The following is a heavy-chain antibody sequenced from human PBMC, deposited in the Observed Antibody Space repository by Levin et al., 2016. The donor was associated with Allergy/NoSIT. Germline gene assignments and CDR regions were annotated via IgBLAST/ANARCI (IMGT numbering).Heavy chain of an antibody. J-gene: IGHJ3*02. Sequence: SETLSLTCTVSGASISNYYWSWIRQSPGKGLEWIGFVYYTGSTDYNPSFKSRVTISIDTTKNQFSLKLSSVTAADTAVYYCARPVYDNNGYYFDAFENWGQGTRVTVSS. V-gene: IGHV4-59*01. D-gene: IGHD3-22*01. CDR1: GASISNYY. CDR2: VYYTGST. CDR3: ARPVYDNNGYYFDAFEN.